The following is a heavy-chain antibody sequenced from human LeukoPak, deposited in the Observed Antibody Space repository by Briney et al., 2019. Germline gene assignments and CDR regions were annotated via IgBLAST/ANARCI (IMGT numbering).Heavy chain of an antibody. V-gene: IGHV4-34*01. D-gene: IGHD3-22*01. CDR3: ASLSMIVVPEYYFDY. CDR2: INHSGST. CDR1: GGSFSGYY. Sequence: PSETLSLTCAVYGGSFSGYYWSWIRQPPGKGLEWIGEINHSGSTNYNPSLKSRVTISVDTSKNQFSLKLSSVTAADTAMYYCASLSMIVVPEYYFDYWGQGTLVTVSS. J-gene: IGHJ4*02.